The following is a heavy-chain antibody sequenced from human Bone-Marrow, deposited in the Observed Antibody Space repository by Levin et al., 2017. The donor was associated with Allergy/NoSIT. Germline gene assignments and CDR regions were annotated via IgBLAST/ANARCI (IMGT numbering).Heavy chain of an antibody. CDR1: GFTFSDYW. D-gene: IGHD3-22*01. CDR2: IKQDGSDK. CDR3: ARHHPYYDSSGYYPF. Sequence: PAASVKVSCAASGFTFSDYWMSWVRQAPGRGLEWVANIKQDGSDKYYVDSVEGRFTISRDNAKNSLYLQINSLRAEDTAVYYCARHHPYYDSSGYYPFWGQGTLVTVSS. J-gene: IGHJ4*02. V-gene: IGHV3-7*01.